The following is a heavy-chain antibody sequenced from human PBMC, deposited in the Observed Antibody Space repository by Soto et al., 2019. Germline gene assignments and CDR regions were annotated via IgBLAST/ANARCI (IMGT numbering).Heavy chain of an antibody. J-gene: IGHJ6*02. V-gene: IGHV6-1*01. CDR3: ARDLWGYCGTDCYPLDV. CDR1: GDSVSSDSVV. Sequence: SQTLSLTCAISGDSVSSDSVVWNWIRQSPSRGLEWLGRTYYRSKWFYEYAESVRSRIAINPDTSKNQFSLQLNSVTAADTAVYYCARDLWGYCGTDCYPLDVWGQGTTVTVSS. D-gene: IGHD2-21*02. CDR2: TYYRSKWFY.